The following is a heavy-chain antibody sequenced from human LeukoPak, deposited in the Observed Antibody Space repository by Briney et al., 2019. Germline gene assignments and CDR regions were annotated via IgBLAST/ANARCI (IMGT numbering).Heavy chain of an antibody. CDR2: IKQDGSEK. J-gene: IGHJ4*02. Sequence: PGGSLRLSCAASGFTFSSYWMSWVRQAPGKGLEWVANIKQDGSEKYYVDSVKGRFTISRDNAKNSLYLQMNSLRAEDTAVYYCARGSNYYGSGSYPLGDYWGQGTLVTVSS. V-gene: IGHV3-7*01. CDR3: ARGSNYYGSGSYPLGDY. CDR1: GFTFSSYW. D-gene: IGHD3-10*01.